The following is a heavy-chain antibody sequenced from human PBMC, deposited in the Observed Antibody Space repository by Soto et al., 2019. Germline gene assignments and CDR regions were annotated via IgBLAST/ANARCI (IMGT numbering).Heavy chain of an antibody. CDR1: GFTLSGYA. Sequence: EVQLAESGGGLAQPGESLRLSCAASGFTLSGYAMDWVRQAPGKGLEYVSGISSNGVGTYYANSVKGRFTISRNNSKKKVYLQMGSLRPEVMAVYYCARRARPDFYYMDVWGKGTTVTVSS. D-gene: IGHD6-6*01. CDR3: ARRARPDFYYMDV. CDR2: ISSNGVGT. V-gene: IGHV3-64*01. J-gene: IGHJ6*03.